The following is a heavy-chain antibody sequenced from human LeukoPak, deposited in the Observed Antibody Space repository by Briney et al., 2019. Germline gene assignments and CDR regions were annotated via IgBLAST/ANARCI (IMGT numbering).Heavy chain of an antibody. J-gene: IGHJ1*01. V-gene: IGHV4-59*01. D-gene: IGHD1-26*01. Sequence: KPSETLSLTCTVSGGSISSYYWSWIRQPPGKGLEWIGYIYYSGSTNYNPSLKSRVTISVDTSKNQFSLKLSSVTAADTAVYYCARGVGATPAEYFQHWGQGTLVTVSS. CDR2: IYYSGST. CDR3: ARGVGATPAEYFQH. CDR1: GGSISSYY.